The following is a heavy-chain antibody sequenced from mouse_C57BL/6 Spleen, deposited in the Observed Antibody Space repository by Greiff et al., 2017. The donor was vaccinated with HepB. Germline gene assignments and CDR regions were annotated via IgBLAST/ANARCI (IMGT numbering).Heavy chain of an antibody. CDR3: ARRGTPYYYAMDY. J-gene: IGHJ4*01. CDR1: GYTFTDYN. V-gene: IGHV1-18*01. CDR2: INPNNGGT. Sequence: VQLQQSGPELVKPGASVKIPCKASGYTFTDYNMDWVKQSHGKSLEWIGDINPNNGGTIYNQKFKGKATLTVDKSYSTAYMELRSLTSEDTAVYYCARRGTPYYYAMDYWGQGTSVTVSS.